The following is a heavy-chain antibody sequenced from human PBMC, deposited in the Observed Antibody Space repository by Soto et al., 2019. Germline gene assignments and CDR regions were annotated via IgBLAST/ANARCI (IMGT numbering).Heavy chain of an antibody. CDR2: IIPIFGTA. J-gene: IGHJ3*02. CDR1: GGTFSSYA. Sequence: GASVKVSCKASGGTFSSYAISWVRQAPGQGLEWMGGIIPIFGTANYAQKFQGRVTITADKSTSTAYMELSSLRSEDTAVYYCVARQTGQRAFDIWGQGTLVTVSS. V-gene: IGHV1-69*06. D-gene: IGHD6-6*01. CDR3: VARQTGQRAFDI.